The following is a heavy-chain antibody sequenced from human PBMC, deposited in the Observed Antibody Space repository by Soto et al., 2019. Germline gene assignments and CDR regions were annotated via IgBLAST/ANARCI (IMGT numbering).Heavy chain of an antibody. CDR3: AREDRDRETGLVPAAIDGMDV. CDR1: GGTFSRYS. Sequence: QVQLVQSGAEVKKPGSSVKVSCKASGGTFSRYSITWVRQAPGHGLEWIGRIIPIFGIPTYAQKFQGRVMFAAEEATSTAYMELSSLRSDDTAVYYCAREDRDRETGLVPAAIDGMDVWGQGTTVTVSS. V-gene: IGHV1-69*08. D-gene: IGHD2-2*01. CDR2: IIPIFGIP. J-gene: IGHJ6*02.